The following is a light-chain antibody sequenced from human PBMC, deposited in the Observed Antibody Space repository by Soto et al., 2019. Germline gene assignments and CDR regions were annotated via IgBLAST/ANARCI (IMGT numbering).Light chain of an antibody. J-gene: IGLJ1*01. CDR1: SSDVGGYNY. Sequence: QSVLTQPDSVSGSPGQSITISCTGTSSDVGGYNYVSWYQQHPGKAPKLMIYEVSDRPTGVSNRFSGSKSGNTASLTISGLQAEDEADYYCSSYTSSSFYVFGTGTKVTVL. V-gene: IGLV2-14*01. CDR2: EVS. CDR3: SSYTSSSFYV.